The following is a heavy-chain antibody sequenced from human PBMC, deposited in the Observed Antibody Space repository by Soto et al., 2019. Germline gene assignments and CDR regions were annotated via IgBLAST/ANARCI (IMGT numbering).Heavy chain of an antibody. CDR2: IKQDGSEK. D-gene: IGHD5-12*01. V-gene: IGHV3-7*04. CDR1: GFTFSSYW. Sequence: EVQLVESGGGLVQPGGSLRLSCAASGFTFSSYWMSWVRQAPGKGLEWVANIKQDGSEKYYVDSAKGRFTISKDNAKNPLYLQMTSLSAADTAVYYCAREVIVATDHNWFHPWRQGTLVTVSS. CDR3: AREVIVATDHNWFHP. J-gene: IGHJ5*02.